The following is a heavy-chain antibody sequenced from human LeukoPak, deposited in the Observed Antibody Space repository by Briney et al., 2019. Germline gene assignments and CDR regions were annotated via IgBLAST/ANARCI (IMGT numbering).Heavy chain of an antibody. CDR2: ISSSSSYI. D-gene: IGHD3-10*01. Sequence: PGGSLRLSCAASGFTFSSYSMNWVRQAPGKGLEWVSSISSSSSYIYYADLVKGRFTISRDNAKNSLYLQMNSLRAEDTAVYYCARDRSPGNFDYWGQGTLVTVSS. J-gene: IGHJ4*02. CDR3: ARDRSPGNFDY. CDR1: GFTFSSYS. V-gene: IGHV3-21*01.